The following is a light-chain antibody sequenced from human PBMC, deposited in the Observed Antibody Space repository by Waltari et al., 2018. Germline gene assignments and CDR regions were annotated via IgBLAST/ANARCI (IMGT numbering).Light chain of an antibody. V-gene: IGLV1-44*01. Sequence: QSVLTQPPSASGTPGQWVTIPCSGSSSNIGSNHGHWYQHVPGTAPRLLIYSDDQRPSGVPDRFSGSKSGTSASLAISALQSEDESDFFCASWDDSLNGMLFGGGTHLTVL. CDR2: SDD. CDR3: ASWDDSLNGML. J-gene: IGLJ3*02. CDR1: SSNIGSNH.